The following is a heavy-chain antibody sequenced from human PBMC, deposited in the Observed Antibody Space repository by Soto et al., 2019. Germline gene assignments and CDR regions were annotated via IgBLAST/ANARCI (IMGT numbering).Heavy chain of an antibody. D-gene: IGHD2-21*02. CDR3: AREGCGGDCYSLSYHDAFDI. CDR2: INPSGGST. V-gene: IGHV1-46*01. J-gene: IGHJ3*02. Sequence: QVQLVQSGAEVKKPGASVKVSCKASGYTFTSYYMHWVRQAPGQGLEWMGIINPSGGSTSYAQKFXXGVTMTRDTSXXTXYXXLSSLRSEDTAVYYGAREGCGGDCYSLSYHDAFDIWGQGTMVTVSS. CDR1: GYTFTSYY.